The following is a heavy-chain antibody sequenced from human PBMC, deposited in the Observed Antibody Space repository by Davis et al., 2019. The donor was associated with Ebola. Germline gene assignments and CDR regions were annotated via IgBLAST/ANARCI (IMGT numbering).Heavy chain of an antibody. D-gene: IGHD3-10*01. CDR3: ASVGEWAALGAFDI. J-gene: IGHJ3*02. CDR2: IYYSGST. V-gene: IGHV4-30-4*08. Sequence: PSETLSLTCTVSGGSISSGDYYWSWIRQPPGKGLEWIGYIYYSGSTYYNPSLKSRVTISVDTSKNQFSLKLSSVTAADTAVYYCASVGEWAALGAFDIWGQGTMVTVSS. CDR1: GGSISSGDYY.